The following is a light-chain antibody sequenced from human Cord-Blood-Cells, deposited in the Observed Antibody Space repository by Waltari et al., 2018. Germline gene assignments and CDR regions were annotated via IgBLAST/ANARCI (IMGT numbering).Light chain of an antibody. CDR1: PDISNY. J-gene: IGKJ4*01. CDR2: DAS. CDR3: QQYDNLLA. V-gene: IGKV1-33*01. Sequence: DIQITQSPSSLSASVGSRVTITCQASPDISNYLNWYQQKPGKAPKLLIYDASNLETGVPSRFSGSGSGTDFTFTISSLQPEDIATYYCQQYDNLLAFGGGTKVEIK.